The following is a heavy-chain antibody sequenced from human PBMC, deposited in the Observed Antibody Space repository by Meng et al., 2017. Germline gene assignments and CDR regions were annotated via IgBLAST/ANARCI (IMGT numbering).Heavy chain of an antibody. CDR3: LDEAPRSDY. CDR1: GFTFNNYW. J-gene: IGHJ4*02. D-gene: IGHD1-1*01. Sequence: EVQLVESGEGLVQPGGFLRLSCAASGFTFNNYWMHGVRQVPGKGLVWVSRISGDGSITNYADSVKGRFTISRDNAKNTLYLQMNSLRPEDTAVYYCLDEAPRSDYWGQGSLVTVSS. CDR2: ISGDGSIT. V-gene: IGHV3-74*01.